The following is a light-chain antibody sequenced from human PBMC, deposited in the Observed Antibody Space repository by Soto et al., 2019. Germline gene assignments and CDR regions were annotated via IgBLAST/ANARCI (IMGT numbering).Light chain of an antibody. J-gene: IGLJ1*01. CDR2: DDN. CDR3: SSYTDSSTFV. V-gene: IGLV2-14*01. Sequence: QSALTQPASVSGSPGQSISISCAGISSDFGGYNYVSWYQQHPGKVPKLLIYDDNNRPSGVSTRFSGSKSGNTASLTISGLRAEDEADYYCSSYTDSSTFVFGTGTKVTVL. CDR1: SSDFGGYNY.